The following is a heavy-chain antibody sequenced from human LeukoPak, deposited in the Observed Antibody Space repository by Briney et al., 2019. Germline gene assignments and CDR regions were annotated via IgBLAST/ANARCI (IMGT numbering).Heavy chain of an antibody. V-gene: IGHV1-2*02. CDR3: ARGHETWTSFDY. CDR2: INPNSGDT. Sequence: ASVKVSCKASGYTFTDYYMYWMRQAPGQGLEWMGWINPNSGDTNYAQKFQGRVTMTRDTSISTAYMELSSLGSDDTAVYYCARGHETWTSFDYWGQGTLVTVSS. J-gene: IGHJ4*02. D-gene: IGHD3/OR15-3a*01. CDR1: GYTFTDYY.